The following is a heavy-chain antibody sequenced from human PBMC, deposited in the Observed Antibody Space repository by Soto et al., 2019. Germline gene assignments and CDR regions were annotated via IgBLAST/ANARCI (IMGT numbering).Heavy chain of an antibody. V-gene: IGHV3-30*18. Sequence: GGSLRLSCAASGFTFSSYGMHWVRQAPGKGLEWVAVISYDGSNKYYADSVKGRFTISRDNSKNTLYLQMNSLRAEDTAVYYCAKETALTGTPGGPYFDYWGQGTLVTVSS. CDR1: GFTFSSYG. J-gene: IGHJ4*02. CDR2: ISYDGSNK. D-gene: IGHD1-20*01. CDR3: AKETALTGTPGGPYFDY.